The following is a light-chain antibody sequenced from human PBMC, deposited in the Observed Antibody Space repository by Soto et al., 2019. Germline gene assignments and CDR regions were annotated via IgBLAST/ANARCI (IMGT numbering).Light chain of an antibody. Sequence: SELRQAGSVCGSPGQSVTISCTGTSSDVGGYNYVSWHQQHPGKAPKVMIYDVSKRPSGVPDRFSGSKSGNTASLTISGLQAEDEADYYCCSYAGSHYVFGTGTKVTVL. CDR3: CSYAGSHYV. V-gene: IGLV2-11*01. CDR1: SSDVGGYNY. CDR2: DVS. J-gene: IGLJ1*01.